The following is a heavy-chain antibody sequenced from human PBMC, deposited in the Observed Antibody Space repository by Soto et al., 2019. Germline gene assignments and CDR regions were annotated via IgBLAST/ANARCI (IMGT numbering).Heavy chain of an antibody. J-gene: IGHJ4*02. Sequence: PGESLKISCRGSGYDFNTNWFGWVRQLPGRGLEWVGIMYPGDSDTRYNPSLQGHVTLSVHVTVSTAFLQWRSLETSDTGMYFCARLPRDCNKTSCYYADHWGQGTQVTVSS. V-gene: IGHV5-51*01. D-gene: IGHD3-3*01. CDR3: ARLPRDCNKTSCYYADH. CDR1: GYDFNTNW. CDR2: MYPGDSDT.